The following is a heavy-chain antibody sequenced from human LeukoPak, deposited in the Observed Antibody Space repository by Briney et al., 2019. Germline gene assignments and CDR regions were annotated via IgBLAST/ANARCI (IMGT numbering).Heavy chain of an antibody. J-gene: IGHJ4*02. V-gene: IGHV3-30*04. Sequence: GRSLRLSCAASGFTFSSYAMHWVRQAPGKGLEWVAVISYDGSNKYYIDSVKGRFTISRDNSQNTLYLQMNSLRAEDTAVYYCATHYYDSSGYYSPDYWGQGTLVTVSS. D-gene: IGHD3-22*01. CDR2: ISYDGSNK. CDR3: ATHYYDSSGYYSPDY. CDR1: GFTFSSYA.